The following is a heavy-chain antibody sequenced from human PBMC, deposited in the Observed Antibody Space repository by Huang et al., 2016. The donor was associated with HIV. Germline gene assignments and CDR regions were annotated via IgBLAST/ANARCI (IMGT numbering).Heavy chain of an antibody. Sequence: QVQLEQSGPAVRKPGSSVKVSCQASGGSFSDQIISWVRQAPGQRFEWMGGLIPLCRAPAYAQEFKGRVTMTADESTATIYMELNSLTSEDTAVYYCAMSLRYQYDSRSYWGRYFDYWGQGTLVTVSS. V-gene: IGHV1-69*01. CDR1: GGSFSDQI. CDR3: AMSLRYQYDSRSYWGRYFDY. D-gene: IGHD3-16*01. J-gene: IGHJ4*02. CDR2: LIPLCRAP.